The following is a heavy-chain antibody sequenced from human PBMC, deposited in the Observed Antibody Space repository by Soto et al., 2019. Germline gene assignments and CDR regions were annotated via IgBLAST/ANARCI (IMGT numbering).Heavy chain of an antibody. D-gene: IGHD3-10*01. CDR1: GGTFSGNT. CDR2: IIPILGIA. J-gene: IGHJ4*02. Sequence: SVKVSCKASGGTFSGNTISWVRQAPGQGLEWMGRIIPILGIANYAQKFQGRVTITADKSTSTAYMELSSLRSEDTAVYYCARDGSGYFDYWGQGTLVTVSS. V-gene: IGHV1-69*04. CDR3: ARDGSGYFDY.